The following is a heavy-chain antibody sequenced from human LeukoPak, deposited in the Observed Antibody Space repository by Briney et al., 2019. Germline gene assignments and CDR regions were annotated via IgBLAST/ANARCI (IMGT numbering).Heavy chain of an antibody. CDR1: GGSISSYY. J-gene: IGHJ3*02. CDR2: IYTSGST. CDR3: ARDSEGYSYGSAALFSFDI. Sequence: SETLSLTCTVSGGSISSYYWSWIRQPAGKGLEWIGHIYTSGSTNYNPSLKSRVTMSVDTSKNQFSLKLSSVTAADTAVYYCARDSEGYSYGSAALFSFDIWGQGTMVTVSS. V-gene: IGHV4-4*07. D-gene: IGHD5-18*01.